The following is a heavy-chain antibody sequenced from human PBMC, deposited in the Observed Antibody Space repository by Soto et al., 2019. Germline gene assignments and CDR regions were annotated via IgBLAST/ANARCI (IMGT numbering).Heavy chain of an antibody. CDR1: GGSISSGDYY. D-gene: IGHD1-26*01. J-gene: IGHJ4*02. CDR3: ARSSGSYSWYFDY. Sequence: PSETLSLTCTVSGGSISSGDYYWSWIRQPPGKGLEWIGYIYYSGSTYYNPSLKSRVIISVDTSKNQFSLKLSSVTAADTAVYYCARSSGSYSWYFDYWGQGTLVNVSS. CDR2: IYYSGST. V-gene: IGHV4-30-4*01.